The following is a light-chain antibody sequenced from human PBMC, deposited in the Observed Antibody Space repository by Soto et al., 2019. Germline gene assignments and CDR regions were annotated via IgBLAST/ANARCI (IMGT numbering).Light chain of an antibody. V-gene: IGKV1-27*01. CDR3: QKYNSAPLT. Sequence: DIPMTQSPSSLYASLGDIVTITCRTSQGIAVYLAWFQQKPGNVPKLLIYAASTLQSGVPSRFSGSGSGTDFTLTISSLQHEDVATYYCQKYNSAPLTFGGGTKVEIK. CDR2: AAS. J-gene: IGKJ4*01. CDR1: QGIAVY.